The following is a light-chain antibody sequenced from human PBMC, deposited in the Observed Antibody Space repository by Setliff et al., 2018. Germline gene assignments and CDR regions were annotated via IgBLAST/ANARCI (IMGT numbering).Light chain of an antibody. Sequence: QSALTQPASVSGSPGQSITISCSGTSSDVGSYDPVSWYQQHPGKAPKLIIYAVSDRPSGVSNRFSGPKSGNTASLTISGLQTEDEADYYCNAYTSGSTYVFGTGTKVT. V-gene: IGLV2-14*03. CDR1: SSDVGSYDP. CDR2: AVS. J-gene: IGLJ1*01. CDR3: NAYTSGSTYV.